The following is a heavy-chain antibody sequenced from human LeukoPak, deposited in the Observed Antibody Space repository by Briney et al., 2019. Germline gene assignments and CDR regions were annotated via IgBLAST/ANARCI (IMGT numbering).Heavy chain of an antibody. CDR2: IYHSGST. D-gene: IGHD1-7*01. CDR1: GYSISRGYY. CDR3: ARAEELYYFDY. Sequence: PSETLSLTCTVSGYSISRGYYWGWMRQPPGKGLEWIGSIYHSGSTYYNPSPKSRVTISVDTSKNQFSLKLSSVTAADTAVYYCARAEELYYFDYWGQGTLVTVSS. V-gene: IGHV4-38-2*02. J-gene: IGHJ4*02.